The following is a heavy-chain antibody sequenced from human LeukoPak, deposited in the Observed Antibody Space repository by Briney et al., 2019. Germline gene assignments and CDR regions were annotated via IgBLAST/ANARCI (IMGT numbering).Heavy chain of an antibody. J-gene: IGHJ4*02. CDR3: ARWDTAMVKY. CDR2: ISSSGSTI. V-gene: IGHV3-11*01. D-gene: IGHD5-18*01. Sequence: PGGSLRLSCAASGFTVSFNYMSWIRQAPGKGLEWVSYISSSGSTIYYADSVKGRFTISRDNAKNSLYLQMNSLRAEDTAVYYCARWDTAMVKYWGQGTLVTVSS. CDR1: GFTVSFNY.